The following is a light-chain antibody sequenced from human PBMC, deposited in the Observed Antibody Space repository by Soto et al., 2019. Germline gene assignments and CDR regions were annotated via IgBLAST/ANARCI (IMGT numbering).Light chain of an antibody. J-gene: IGLJ2*01. CDR3: QSSDSSGTYVV. CDR1: ALPKQY. Sequence: SYELTQPPSVSLSPGQTARIACSGDALPKQYAYWYQQKPGQAPVLVIYKDNERPSGIPERFFGSSSGTTVTLTISGVQAEDEADYYCQSSDSSGTYVVFGGGTKVTVL. CDR2: KDN. V-gene: IGLV3-25*02.